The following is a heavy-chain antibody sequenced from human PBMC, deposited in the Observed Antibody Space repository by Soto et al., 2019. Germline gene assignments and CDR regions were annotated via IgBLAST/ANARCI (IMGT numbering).Heavy chain of an antibody. V-gene: IGHV3-33*01. CDR1: GFTFSNYG. J-gene: IGHJ6*02. Sequence: QVQLVESGGGVVQPGRSLRLSCAASGFTFSNYGMHWVRQAPGKGLEWAAVIWFDGSNKYCADSVKGRFTISRDNSKNTLYLQMNSLRAEDTAVYYCAREWGGYSSSGMDVWGQGTTVTVSS. D-gene: IGHD6-6*01. CDR2: IWFDGSNK. CDR3: AREWGGYSSSGMDV.